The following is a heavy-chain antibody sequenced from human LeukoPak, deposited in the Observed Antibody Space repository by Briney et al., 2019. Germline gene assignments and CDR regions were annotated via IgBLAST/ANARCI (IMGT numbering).Heavy chain of an antibody. CDR2: IYYSGST. CDR1: GGSISSYY. D-gene: IGHD3-10*01. V-gene: IGHV4-59*06. Sequence: SETLSLTCTVSGGSISSYYWSWIRQPPGKGLEWIGYIYYSGSTYYNPSLKSRVTISVDTSKNQFSLKLSSVTAADTAVYYCARVRTMVRGVPFDYWGQGTLVTVSS. CDR3: ARVRTMVRGVPFDY. J-gene: IGHJ4*02.